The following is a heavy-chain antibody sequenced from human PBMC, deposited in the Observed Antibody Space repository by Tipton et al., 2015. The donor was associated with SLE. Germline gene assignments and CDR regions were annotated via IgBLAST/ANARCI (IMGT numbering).Heavy chain of an antibody. D-gene: IGHD5/OR15-5a*01. J-gene: IGHJ4*02. Sequence: SLRLSCIGSGFTFDDYGMSWVRQAPGKGLEWVGFIRSKDYGGTADYAASVKGRFTTSRDDSKSIVYLQMNSLKVEDTAVYFCTREGLGGDYMVYWGQGTLVTVSS. CDR2: IRSKDYGGTA. CDR1: GFTFDDYG. V-gene: IGHV3-49*04. CDR3: TREGLGGDYMVY.